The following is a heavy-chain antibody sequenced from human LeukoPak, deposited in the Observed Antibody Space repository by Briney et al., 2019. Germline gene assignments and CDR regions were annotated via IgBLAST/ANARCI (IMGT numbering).Heavy chain of an antibody. D-gene: IGHD3-10*01. J-gene: IGHJ5*02. CDR3: AKGLLALLWFGEPHNWFDP. CDR1: GFTFSYG. CDR2: ISYDGSNK. Sequence: GGSLRLSCAASGFTFSYGMHWVRQAPGKGLGWVAVISYDGSNKYYADSVKGRFTISRDNSKNTLYLQMNSLRAEDTAVYYCAKGLLALLWFGEPHNWFDPWGQGTLVTVSS. V-gene: IGHV3-30*18.